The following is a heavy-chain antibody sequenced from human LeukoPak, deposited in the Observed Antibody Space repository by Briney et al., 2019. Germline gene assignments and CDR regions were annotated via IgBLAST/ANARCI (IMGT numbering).Heavy chain of an antibody. CDR2: ISWNSGSI. Sequence: GGSLRLSCAASGFTFDDYAMHWVRQAPGKGLEWVSGISWNSGSIGYADSVKGRFTISRDNAKNSLYLQRNSLRAEDTALYYCAKDISAGVSAAGDYWGQGTLVTVSS. V-gene: IGHV3-9*01. CDR1: GFTFDDYA. D-gene: IGHD6-13*01. CDR3: AKDISAGVSAAGDY. J-gene: IGHJ4*02.